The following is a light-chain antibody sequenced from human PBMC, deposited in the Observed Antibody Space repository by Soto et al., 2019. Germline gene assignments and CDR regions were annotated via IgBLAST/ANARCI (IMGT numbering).Light chain of an antibody. CDR3: CSYAGNNILV. J-gene: IGLJ2*01. CDR2: DVT. V-gene: IGLV2-11*01. Sequence: QSALTQPRAVSGSPGQSLTISCTGASSDVGSYNYVSWYQQYPGKAPKLMIYDVTKRPSGVPDRFSGPKSGNTASLSISGLQAADEADYYCCSYAGNNILVFGGGTKLTVL. CDR1: SSDVGSYNY.